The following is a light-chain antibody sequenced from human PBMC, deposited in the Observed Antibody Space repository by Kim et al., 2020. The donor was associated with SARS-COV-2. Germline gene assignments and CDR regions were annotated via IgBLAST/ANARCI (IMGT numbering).Light chain of an antibody. J-gene: IGLJ2*01. CDR2: VNSDGSH. V-gene: IGLV4-69*01. Sequence: ASVRLTCTLRSGHSSYAVAWHQQQPEKGPRYLMKVNSDGSHNKGDGIPDRFSGSSSGAERYLTISSLQSDDEADYYCQTWATGIRVFGGGTQLTVL. CDR1: SGHSSYA. CDR3: QTWATGIRV.